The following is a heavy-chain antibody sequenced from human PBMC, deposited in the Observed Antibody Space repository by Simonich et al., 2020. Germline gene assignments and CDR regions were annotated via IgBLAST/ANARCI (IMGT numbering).Heavy chain of an antibody. CDR3: AILPDY. CDR2: IYYSGST. V-gene: IGHV4-59*08. Sequence: QVQLQESGPGLVKPSETLSLTCTVSGGSISSYYWRWIRKPPGKGLEWVGEIYYSGSTNYNPYLKRRVTISVDTSKNQFSLKLSSVTAADTAVYYCAILPDYWGQGTLVTVSS. J-gene: IGHJ4*02. CDR1: GGSISSYY.